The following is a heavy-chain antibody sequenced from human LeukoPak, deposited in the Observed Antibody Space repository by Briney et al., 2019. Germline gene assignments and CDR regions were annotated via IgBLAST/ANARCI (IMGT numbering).Heavy chain of an antibody. CDR1: GGSISSYY. J-gene: IGHJ4*02. CDR3: ARDHGVSHFDY. D-gene: IGHD6-13*01. Sequence: SETLSLTCTVFGGSISSYYWSWIRQPPGKGLEWIGYIYYSGSTNYNPSLKSRVTISVDTSKNQFSLKLSSVTAADTAVYYCARDHGVSHFDYWGQGTLVTVSS. V-gene: IGHV4-59*01. CDR2: IYYSGST.